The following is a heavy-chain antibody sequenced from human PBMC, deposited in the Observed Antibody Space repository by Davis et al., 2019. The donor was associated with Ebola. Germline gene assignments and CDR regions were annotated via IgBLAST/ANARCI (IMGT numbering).Heavy chain of an antibody. Sequence: PGGSLRLSCAASGFTFSSYAMSWVRQAPGKGLEWVSAISGSGGSTYYADSVKGRFTSSRDNSKNTLYLQMNSLRAEDTAIYYCAKDKNYDFWSSYPHDAFDIWGQGTMVTVSS. D-gene: IGHD3-3*01. V-gene: IGHV3-23*01. J-gene: IGHJ3*02. CDR2: ISGSGGST. CDR1: GFTFSSYA. CDR3: AKDKNYDFWSSYPHDAFDI.